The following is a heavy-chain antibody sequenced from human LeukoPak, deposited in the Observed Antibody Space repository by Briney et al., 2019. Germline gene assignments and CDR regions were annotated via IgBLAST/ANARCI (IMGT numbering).Heavy chain of an antibody. CDR1: GYTVSSNY. Sequence: QTGGSLRLSCAASGYTVSSNYMSWVRQAPGKGLEWVSVIYSGGSTYYADSVKGRFTISRDNSKNTLYLQMNSLRAEDTAVYYCASSGYSYGFDYWGQGTLVTVSS. J-gene: IGHJ4*02. V-gene: IGHV3-53*01. CDR2: IYSGGST. D-gene: IGHD5-18*01. CDR3: ASSGYSYGFDY.